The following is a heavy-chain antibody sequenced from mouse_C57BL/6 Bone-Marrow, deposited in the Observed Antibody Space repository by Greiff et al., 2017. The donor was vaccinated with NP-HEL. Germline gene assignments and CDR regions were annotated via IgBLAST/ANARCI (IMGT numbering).Heavy chain of an antibody. CDR2: ISYDGSN. Sequence: ESGPGLVKPSQSLSLTCSVTGYSITSGYYWNWIRQFPGNKLEWMGYISYDGSNNYNPSLKNRISITRDTSKNQFFLKLNSVTTEDTATYYCARDRYYGSTWYFDVWGTGTTVTVSS. D-gene: IGHD1-1*01. J-gene: IGHJ1*03. V-gene: IGHV3-6*01. CDR1: GYSITSGYY. CDR3: ARDRYYGSTWYFDV.